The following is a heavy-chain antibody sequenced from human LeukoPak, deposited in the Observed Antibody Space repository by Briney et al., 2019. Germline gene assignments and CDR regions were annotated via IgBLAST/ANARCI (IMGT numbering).Heavy chain of an antibody. V-gene: IGHV3-23*01. CDR2: ITGTGGST. D-gene: IGHD6-19*01. Sequence: GGSLRLSCAASGFTFSSYAMSWVRQAPGKGREGVSAITGTGGSTYYVASVKGRFTVSRDNSRNTLYLQLSSLRAQDSAMYYCAKVRDTRDWYKDAFDVWGQGTRVTVSS. CDR3: AKVRDTRDWYKDAFDV. J-gene: IGHJ3*01. CDR1: GFTFSSYA.